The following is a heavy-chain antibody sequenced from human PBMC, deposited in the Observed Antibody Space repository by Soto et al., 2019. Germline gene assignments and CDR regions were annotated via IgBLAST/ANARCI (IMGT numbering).Heavy chain of an antibody. CDR3: AKANVLYYYNYGMDV. V-gene: IGHV3-30*18. CDR2: MSHDGSDK. Sequence: QVQLVESGRGVVQPGRSLRLSCAASGFTFSNYVMHWVRQAPGKGLEWVAAMSHDGSDKYYVVSVKGRFTISRDKSKNALYLQMNSLRPEDTGVYYCAKANVLYYYNYGMDVWGLGTTVTVSS. CDR1: GFTFSNYV. J-gene: IGHJ6*02.